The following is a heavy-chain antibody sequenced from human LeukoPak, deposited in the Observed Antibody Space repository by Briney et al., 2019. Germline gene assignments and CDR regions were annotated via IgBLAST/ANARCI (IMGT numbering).Heavy chain of an antibody. Sequence: ASVKVSCKASGYTFTSYGISWVRQAPGQGLEWMGWISAYNGNTNYAQKLQGRVTMTTDTSTSTAYMELRSLRSDDTAVYYCANHYGDYGVLYFDYWRQGTLVTVSS. CDR2: ISAYNGNT. CDR3: ANHYGDYGVLYFDY. CDR1: GYTFTSYG. J-gene: IGHJ4*02. V-gene: IGHV1-18*01. D-gene: IGHD4-17*01.